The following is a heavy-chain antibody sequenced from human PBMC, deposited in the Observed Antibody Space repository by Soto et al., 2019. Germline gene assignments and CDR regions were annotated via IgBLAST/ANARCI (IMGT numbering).Heavy chain of an antibody. CDR3: ARRLTDYYDSSGYFHYFDY. V-gene: IGHV1-69*13. Sequence: ASVKVSCKASGGTFSSYAISWVRQAPGQGLEWMGGIIPIFGTANYAQKFQGRVTITADESTSTAYMELSSLRSEDTAVYYCARRLTDYYDSSGYFHYFDYWGQGTLVTVSS. J-gene: IGHJ4*02. D-gene: IGHD3-22*01. CDR2: IIPIFGTA. CDR1: GGTFSSYA.